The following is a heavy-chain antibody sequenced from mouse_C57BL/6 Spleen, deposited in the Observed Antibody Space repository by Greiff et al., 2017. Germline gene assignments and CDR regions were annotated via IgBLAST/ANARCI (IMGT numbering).Heavy chain of an antibody. V-gene: IGHV5-17*01. CDR3: ARRMIKSGYFDV. Sequence: EVKVVESGGGLVKPGGSLKLSCAASGFTFSDYGMHWVRQAPEKGLEWVAYISSGSSTIYYADTVKGRFNISRDNAKNTLFLQMTSLRSEDTAMYYCARRMIKSGYFDVWGTGTTVTVSS. J-gene: IGHJ1*03. CDR1: GFTFSDYG. CDR2: ISSGSSTI. D-gene: IGHD2-4*01.